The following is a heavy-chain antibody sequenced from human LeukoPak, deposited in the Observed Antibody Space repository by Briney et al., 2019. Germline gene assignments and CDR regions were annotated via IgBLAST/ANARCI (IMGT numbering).Heavy chain of an antibody. CDR3: ARVKALGAATDAFDI. CDR2: IYSGGST. Sequence: GGSLRLSCAASGFTVSSNYMSWVRQAPGKGLEWVSVIYSGGSTYYADSVKGRFTISRDNSKNTLYLQMNSLRAEDTAVYCCARVKALGAATDAFDIWGQGTMVTVSS. D-gene: IGHD1-26*01. J-gene: IGHJ3*02. V-gene: IGHV3-53*01. CDR1: GFTVSSNY.